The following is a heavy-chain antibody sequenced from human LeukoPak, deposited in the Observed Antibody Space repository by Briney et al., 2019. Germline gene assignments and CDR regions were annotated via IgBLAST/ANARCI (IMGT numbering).Heavy chain of an antibody. D-gene: IGHD3-10*01. CDR1: GGSISSGSYY. J-gene: IGHJ6*03. CDR2: IYASGST. Sequence: PSETLSLTCTVSGGSISSGSYYWSWIRQPAGKGLEWIGRIYASGSTNYNPSLKSRVTISVDTSKNQFSLKLSSVTAADTAVYYCARGPLPYGSGGYYNLNYYYMDVWGKGTTVTISS. V-gene: IGHV4-61*02. CDR3: ARGPLPYGSGGYYNLNYYYMDV.